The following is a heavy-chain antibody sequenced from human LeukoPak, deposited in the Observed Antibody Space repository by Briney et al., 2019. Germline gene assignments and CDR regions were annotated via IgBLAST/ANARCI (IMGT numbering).Heavy chain of an antibody. CDR2: ISYAGSNY. CDR3: ARASITMVRGVTYYYGMDV. Sequence: GGSLRLSCAASGFTFSTYGMHWVRQAPGKGLEWVAVISYAGSNYYYADSVKGRFTISRDNSKNTLSLQMNSLRAEDTAVYYCARASITMVRGVTYYYGMDVWGQGTTVTVSS. V-gene: IGHV3-30*03. CDR1: GFTFSTYG. J-gene: IGHJ6*02. D-gene: IGHD3-10*01.